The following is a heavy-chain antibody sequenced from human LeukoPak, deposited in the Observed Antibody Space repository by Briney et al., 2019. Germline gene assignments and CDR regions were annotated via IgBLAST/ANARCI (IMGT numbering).Heavy chain of an antibody. J-gene: IGHJ5*02. CDR1: GGSISSGSYY. CDR3: ARDSCSGGSCYSSWFDP. V-gene: IGHV4-61*02. D-gene: IGHD2-15*01. CDR2: IYTSGST. Sequence: PSQTLSLTCTVSGGSISSGSYYWSWIRQPAGKELEWIGRIYTSGSTNYNPSLKSRVTISVDTSKNQFSLKLSSVTAADTAVYYCARDSCSGGSCYSSWFDPWGQGTLVTVSS.